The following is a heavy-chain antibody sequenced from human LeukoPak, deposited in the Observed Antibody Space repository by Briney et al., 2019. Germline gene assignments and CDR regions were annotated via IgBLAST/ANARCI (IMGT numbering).Heavy chain of an antibody. Sequence: PSETLSLTCTVSGDSVSSDYLWGWVRQPPGKGLEWIGSMYHSGSTYYNPPLKSRVTISIDTSKNQFSLMLSSVPAADTAVYYCVRRKADSSGYYYVDFWGQGTLVTVSS. CDR3: VRRKADSSGYYYVDF. D-gene: IGHD3-22*01. CDR2: MYHSGST. J-gene: IGHJ4*02. CDR1: GDSVSSDYL. V-gene: IGHV4-38-2*02.